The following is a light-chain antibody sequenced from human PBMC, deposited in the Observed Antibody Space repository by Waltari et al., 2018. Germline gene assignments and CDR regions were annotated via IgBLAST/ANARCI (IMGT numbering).Light chain of an antibody. CDR2: VNSDGSH. CDR3: QTGGHGTWV. J-gene: IGLJ3*02. CDR1: SGHSTNV. Sequence: QLVLTRSPSASASLGASVKLTCTLSSGHSTNVIAWLQKRPEKGPRYLMKVNSDGSHNKGDEIPDRFSGSSSGAERYLTISRLQSEDEADYYCQTGGHGTWVFGGGTKLTVL. V-gene: IGLV4-69*01.